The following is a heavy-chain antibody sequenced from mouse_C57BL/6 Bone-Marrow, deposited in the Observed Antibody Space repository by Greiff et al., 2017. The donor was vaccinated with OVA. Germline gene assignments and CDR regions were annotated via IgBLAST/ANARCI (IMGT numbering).Heavy chain of an antibody. J-gene: IGHJ4*01. CDR2: IDPSDSYT. V-gene: IGHV1-69*01. Sequence: QVQLQQPGAELVMPGASAKLSCKASGYTFTSYWMHWVKQRPGQGLEWIGEIDPSDSYTNYNQKFKGKSTLTVDKSSSTAYMQLSSLTSEDSAVYYCARELGLAMDYWGQGTSVTVSS. CDR3: ARELGLAMDY. D-gene: IGHD4-1*01. CDR1: GYTFTSYW.